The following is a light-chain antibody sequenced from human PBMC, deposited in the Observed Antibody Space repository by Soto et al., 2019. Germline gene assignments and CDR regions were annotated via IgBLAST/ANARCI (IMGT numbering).Light chain of an antibody. V-gene: IGKV3-15*01. Sequence: IVMTQSPATLAVSPGERATLSCRASQSVDTNLAWYQQKPGQAPRLLIYGASTRATGIPTRFSGSGSGTQFTLAIGTLQSEDFAVYYCQQYNNLPETFGQGPKLDI. CDR3: QQYNNLPET. J-gene: IGKJ2*01. CDR2: GAS. CDR1: QSVDTN.